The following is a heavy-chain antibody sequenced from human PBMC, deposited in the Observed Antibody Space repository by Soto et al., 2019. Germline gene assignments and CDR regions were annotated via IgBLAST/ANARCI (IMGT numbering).Heavy chain of an antibody. CDR2: ISSNGGST. CDR1: GFTFGSYA. D-gene: IGHD6-19*01. Sequence: PGGSLILSCSASGFTFGSYAMHWVRQAPGKGLEYVSAISSNGGSTYYADSVKGRFTISRDNSKNTLYLQMSSLRAEDTAVYYCVKTADPSSRYYFDYWGQGTLVTV. J-gene: IGHJ4*02. CDR3: VKTADPSSRYYFDY. V-gene: IGHV3-64D*08.